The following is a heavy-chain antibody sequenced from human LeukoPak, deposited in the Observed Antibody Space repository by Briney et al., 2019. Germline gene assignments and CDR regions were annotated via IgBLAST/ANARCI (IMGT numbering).Heavy chain of an antibody. CDR3: ARTWGWAFDP. Sequence: SETLSLTCAVYGGSFSGYYWSWIRQPPGKGLEWIGEINHSGSTNYNPSLKSRVTISVDTSKNQFSLKLSSVTAADTAVYYCARTWGWAFDPWGQGTLVTVSS. D-gene: IGHD3-16*01. J-gene: IGHJ5*02. V-gene: IGHV4-34*01. CDR2: INHSGST. CDR1: GGSFSGYY.